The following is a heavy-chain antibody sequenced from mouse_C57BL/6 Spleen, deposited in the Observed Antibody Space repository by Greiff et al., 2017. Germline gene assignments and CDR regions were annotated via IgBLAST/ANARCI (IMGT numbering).Heavy chain of an antibody. D-gene: IGHD2-4*01. CDR3: ARPYDYDWFAY. CDR1: GFTFSDYY. V-gene: IGHV5-12*01. Sequence: EVQVVESGGGLVQPGGSLKLSCAASGFTFSDYYMYWVRQTPEKRLEWVAYISNGGGSTYYPDTVKGRFTISRDNAKNTLYLQMSRLKSEDTAMYYCARPYDYDWFAYWGQGTLVTVSA. CDR2: ISNGGGST. J-gene: IGHJ3*01.